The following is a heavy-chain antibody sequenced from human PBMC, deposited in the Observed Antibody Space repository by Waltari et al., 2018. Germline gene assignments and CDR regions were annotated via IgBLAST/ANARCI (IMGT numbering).Heavy chain of an antibody. D-gene: IGHD3-22*01. Sequence: QLHLQAPGPGLVKPSETLSLMCSVSGGSMSGSXYYWGWIRQSPGKGLEWIGSVFPLGRPYYPPSLNSRVTLSLDTPNHRSSPNLRSLTAADTAIYYCARDNHYLDTRGEYHHYMDGWGKGTTVIIS. CDR1: GGSMSGSXYY. CDR3: ARDNHYLDTRGEYHHYMDG. CDR2: VFPLGRP. J-gene: IGHJ6*03. V-gene: IGHV4-39*07.